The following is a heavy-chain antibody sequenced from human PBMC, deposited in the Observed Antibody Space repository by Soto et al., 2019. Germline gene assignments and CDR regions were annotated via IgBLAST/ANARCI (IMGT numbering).Heavy chain of an antibody. CDR2: ISAYDGNT. J-gene: IGHJ6*02. CDR1: WWTFTSDG. V-gene: IGHV1-18*01. CDR3: AKLGASCKDRSSRTYGMDV. Sequence: SGEDSYKASWWTFTSDGISWVRQAARQGLEWMGWISAYDGNTNYAQKLQGRVTMTTDTSTSTAYMELRSLRSDDTAEYSCAKLGASCKDRSSRTYGMDVWGQGTTVTVSS. D-gene: IGHD6-13*01.